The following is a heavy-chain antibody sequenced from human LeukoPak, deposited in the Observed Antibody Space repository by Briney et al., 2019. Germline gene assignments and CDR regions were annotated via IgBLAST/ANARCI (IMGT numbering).Heavy chain of an antibody. CDR1: GGSISSSSYY. CDR3: ARHPSYFDY. J-gene: IGHJ4*02. Sequence: SETLSLTCTVSGGSISSSSYYWGWIRQPPGKGLERIGSIYYSGSTYYNPSLKSRVTISVDTSKNQFSLKLSSVTATDTAVYSRARHPSYFDYWGQGTLVTVSS. CDR2: IYYSGST. V-gene: IGHV4-39*01.